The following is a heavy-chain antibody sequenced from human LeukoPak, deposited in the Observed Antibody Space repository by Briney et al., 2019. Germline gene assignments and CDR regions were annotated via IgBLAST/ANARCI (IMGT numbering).Heavy chain of an antibody. Sequence: PGGSLRLSCAASGFIFSSYWMHWVRQAPGKGLVWVSRIKSDGTSTNYADSVKGRFTISRDNAKNTLYLQMNSLRADDTAVYYCAKGGASLFDYWGQGTLVTVSS. J-gene: IGHJ4*02. V-gene: IGHV3-74*01. CDR2: IKSDGTST. D-gene: IGHD1-26*01. CDR1: GFIFSSYW. CDR3: AKGGASLFDY.